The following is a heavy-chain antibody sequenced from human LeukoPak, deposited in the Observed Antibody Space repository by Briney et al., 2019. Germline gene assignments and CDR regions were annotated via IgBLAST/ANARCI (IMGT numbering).Heavy chain of an antibody. CDR1: GFTLDDYA. Sequence: PGGSLRLSCAASGFTLDDYAMHWVRQAPGKGWEWVSGISWNSGSIGYADSVKGRFTISRDNAKNSLYLQMNSLRAEDTALYYCAKDTRFDYYMDVWGKGTTVTVSS. CDR3: AKDTRFDYYMDV. V-gene: IGHV3-9*01. CDR2: ISWNSGSI. J-gene: IGHJ6*03.